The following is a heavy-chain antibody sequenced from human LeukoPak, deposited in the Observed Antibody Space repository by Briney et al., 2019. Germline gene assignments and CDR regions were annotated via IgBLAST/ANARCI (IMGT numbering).Heavy chain of an antibody. V-gene: IGHV4-30-4*01. D-gene: IGHD3-10*01. CDR1: GGSISSGDYY. CDR3: ASRSGSFSDALDI. Sequence: SETLSLTCTVSGGSISSGDYYWSWIRQPPGKGLEWIGYIYYSGSTYYNPSLKSRVTISVDTSKNQFSLKLSSVTAADTAVYYCASRSGSFSDALDIWGQGTLVTVSS. J-gene: IGHJ3*02. CDR2: IYYSGST.